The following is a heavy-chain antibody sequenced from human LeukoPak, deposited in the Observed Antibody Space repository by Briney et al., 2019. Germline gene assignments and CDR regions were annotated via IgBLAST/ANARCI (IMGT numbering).Heavy chain of an antibody. J-gene: IGHJ4*02. D-gene: IGHD2-2*01. CDR3: ARTVVVVPAATDWELERHYYFVY. V-gene: IGHV3-7*03. CDR1: GFTFSSYW. Sequence: GGSLRLSCAASGFTFSSYWMSWVRQAPGRGLEWVANIQRDGSETSFVYSVKGRFTIARDSAKNSLYLQMNSLRAEDTAVYYCARTVVVVPAATDWELERHYYFVYWGQGTLVTVSS. CDR2: IQRDGSET.